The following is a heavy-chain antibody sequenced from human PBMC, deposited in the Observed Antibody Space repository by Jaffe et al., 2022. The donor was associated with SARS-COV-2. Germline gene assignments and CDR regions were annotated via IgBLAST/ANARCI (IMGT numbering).Heavy chain of an antibody. D-gene: IGHD2-15*01. CDR2: IYYSGST. CDR1: GGSISSSSYY. CDR3: ASYCSGGSCQDDGLN. V-gene: IGHV4-39*01. J-gene: IGHJ4*02. Sequence: QLQLQESGPGLVKPSETLSLTCTVSGGSISSSSYYWGWIRQPPGKGLEWIGSIYYSGSTYYNPSLKSRVTISVDTSKNQFSLKLSSVTAADTAVYYCASYCSGGSCQDDGLNWGQGTLVTVSS.